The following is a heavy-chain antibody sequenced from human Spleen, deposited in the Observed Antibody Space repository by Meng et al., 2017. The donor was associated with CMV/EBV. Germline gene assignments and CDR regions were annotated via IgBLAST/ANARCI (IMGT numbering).Heavy chain of an antibody. Sequence: GESLKISCVASGFTFSDHYMSWIRQAPGKGLEWVSHIFGSGSRKYYADSVKGRFTISRDNAKNSLDLQMSSLRAEDTAVYYCARRAISYYGMDVWGQGTTVTVSS. CDR3: ARRAISYYGMDV. D-gene: IGHD2-2*02. V-gene: IGHV3-11*01. J-gene: IGHJ6*02. CDR1: GFTFSDHY. CDR2: IFGSGSRK.